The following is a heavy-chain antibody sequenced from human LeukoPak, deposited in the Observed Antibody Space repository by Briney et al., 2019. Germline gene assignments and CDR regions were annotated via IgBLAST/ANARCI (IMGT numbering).Heavy chain of an antibody. J-gene: IGHJ4*02. CDR3: ASGKKYCSGGSCYSLALEY. CDR1: GGSFSGYY. V-gene: IGHV4-34*01. D-gene: IGHD2-15*01. Sequence: PSETLSLTCAVYGGSFSGYYWSWIRQPPGKGLEWIGEINHSGSTNYNPSLKSRVTISVDTSKNQFSLKLSSVTAADTAVYYCASGKKYCSGGSCYSLALEYWGQGTLVTVSS. CDR2: INHSGST.